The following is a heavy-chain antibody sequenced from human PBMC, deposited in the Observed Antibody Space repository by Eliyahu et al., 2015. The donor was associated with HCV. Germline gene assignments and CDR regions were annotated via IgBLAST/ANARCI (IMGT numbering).Heavy chain of an antibody. CDR3: AADRKSVTMGRGVIWFDP. CDR2: IVVGSGNT. CDR1: GFTFTSSA. D-gene: IGHD3-10*01. V-gene: IGHV1-58*01. J-gene: IGHJ5*02. Sequence: QMQLVQSGPEVKKPGTSVKVSCKASGFTFTSSAVQXVRQARGQRLEWIGWIVVGSGNTNYAQKFQERVTITRDMSTSTAYMELSSLRSEDTAVYYCAADRKSVTMGRGVIWFDPWGQGTLVTVSS.